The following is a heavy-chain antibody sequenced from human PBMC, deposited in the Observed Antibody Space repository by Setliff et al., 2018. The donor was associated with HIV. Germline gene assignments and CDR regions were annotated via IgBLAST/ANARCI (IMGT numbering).Heavy chain of an antibody. CDR1: GFTVSSNY. CDR2: IYSCVST. CDR3: ARASIVVVTAIVSQPTASLDY. V-gene: IGHV3-66*01. J-gene: IGHJ4*02. Sequence: GGSLRLSCAASGFTVSSNYMSWVRQAPGKGLEWVSVIYSCVSTYYADSVKGRFTISRDNSKNTLYLQMNSLRAEGTAVYYCARASIVVVTAIVSQPTASLDYWGQGTLVTVSS. D-gene: IGHD2-21*02.